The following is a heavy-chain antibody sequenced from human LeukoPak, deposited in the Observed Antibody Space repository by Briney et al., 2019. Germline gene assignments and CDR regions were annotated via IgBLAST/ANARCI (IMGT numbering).Heavy chain of an antibody. CDR1: GFTFSSYS. J-gene: IGHJ5*02. D-gene: IGHD3-3*01. CDR2: ISSSSSYI. CDR3: ARDKADFWSGYYPLRWFDP. Sequence: GGSLRLSCAASGFTFSSYSMNWVRQAPGKGLEWVSSISSSSSYIYYADSVKGRFTISRDNAKNSLYLQMNSLRAEDTAVYYCARDKADFWSGYYPLRWFDPWGQGTLVTVSS. V-gene: IGHV3-21*01.